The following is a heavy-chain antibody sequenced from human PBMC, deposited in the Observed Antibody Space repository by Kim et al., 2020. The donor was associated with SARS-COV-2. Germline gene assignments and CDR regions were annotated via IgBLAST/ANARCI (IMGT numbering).Heavy chain of an antibody. J-gene: IGHJ4*02. CDR3: AKRMQTGTYPLDY. D-gene: IGHD1-26*01. Sequence: GGSLRLSCAASGFTFSSYGMFWVRQAPGKGLEWVSAISGSGVSTYYADSVKGRFTVSRDNSKDTLYLQMNSLTAEDTAVYYCAKRMQTGTYPLDYWGQGTLVTVSS. CDR1: GFTFSSYG. V-gene: IGHV3-23*01. CDR2: ISGSGVST.